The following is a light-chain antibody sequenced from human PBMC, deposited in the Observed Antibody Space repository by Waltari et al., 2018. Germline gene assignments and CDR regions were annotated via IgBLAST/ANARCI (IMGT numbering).Light chain of an antibody. Sequence: QSVLTQPPSASGTPGQRVTISCSGSRSNIGSNPVTWYQQLPGAAPKPLVYSNNQRPSGVPDRFSGSKSGTSASLAISGLQSEDEADYYCAAWDDSLNGVVFGGGTKLTVL. CDR1: RSNIGSNP. CDR2: SNN. CDR3: AAWDDSLNGVV. V-gene: IGLV1-44*01. J-gene: IGLJ2*01.